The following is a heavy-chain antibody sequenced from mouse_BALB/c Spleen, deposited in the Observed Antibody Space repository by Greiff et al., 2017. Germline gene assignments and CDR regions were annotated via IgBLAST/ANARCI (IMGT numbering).Heavy chain of an antibody. Sequence: VKLVESGPGLVAPSQSLSITCTVSGFSLSRYSVHWVRQPPGKGLEWLGMIWGGGSTDYNSALKSRLSISKDNSKSQVFLKMNSLQTDDTAMYYCARNKASSGYVGVDYWGQGTTLTVSS. CDR2: IWGGGST. D-gene: IGHD3-1*01. CDR1: GFSLSRYS. J-gene: IGHJ2*01. V-gene: IGHV2-6-4*01. CDR3: ARNKASSGYVGVDY.